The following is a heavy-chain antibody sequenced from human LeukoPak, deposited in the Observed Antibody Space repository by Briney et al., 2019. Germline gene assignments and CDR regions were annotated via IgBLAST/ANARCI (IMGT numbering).Heavy chain of an antibody. V-gene: IGHV1-2*02. CDR1: GYIFTGYY. D-gene: IGHD3-16*01. CDR3: ARVRYRLAETYIDY. Sequence: ASVKVSCKASGYIFTGYYMHWVRQAPGQGLEWMGWINPNCGDTNYAQKFQGRVTMTRDTPISTAYMELSRLRSDDTAVYYCARVRYRLAETYIDYWGQGTLVTVSS. CDR2: INPNCGDT. J-gene: IGHJ4*02.